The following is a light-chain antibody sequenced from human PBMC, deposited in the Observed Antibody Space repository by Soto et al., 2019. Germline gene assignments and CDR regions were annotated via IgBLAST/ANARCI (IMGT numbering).Light chain of an antibody. V-gene: IGKV3-20*01. J-gene: IGKJ2*01. Sequence: ESVLTQSPGTLSLSPGERGTLSCRASKSINSGSLAWYQQKPGQAPRHLIYVISKRAPGIADRFSGSGSGTDFTLTISRLEPEDFAVYYCQQYDTAGYTFGQGTKLVIK. CDR2: VIS. CDR3: QQYDTAGYT. CDR1: KSINSGS.